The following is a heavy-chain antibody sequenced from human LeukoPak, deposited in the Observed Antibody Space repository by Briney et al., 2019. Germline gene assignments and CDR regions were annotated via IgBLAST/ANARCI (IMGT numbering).Heavy chain of an antibody. V-gene: IGHV1-69*01. J-gene: IGHJ5*02. CDR1: GGTFSSYA. Sequence: APVKVSCKASGGTFSSYAISWVRQAPGQGLEWMGGIIPIFGTANYAQKFQGRVTITAAESTITAYMELSSLRSEDTAVYYCARSDSGYDYNWFDPWGQGTLVTVSS. CDR3: ARSDSGYDYNWFDP. D-gene: IGHD5-12*01. CDR2: IIPIFGTA.